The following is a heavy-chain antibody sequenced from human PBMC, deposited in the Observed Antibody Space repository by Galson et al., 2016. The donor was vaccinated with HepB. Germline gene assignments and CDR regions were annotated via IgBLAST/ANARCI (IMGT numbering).Heavy chain of an antibody. D-gene: IGHD4-17*01. CDR1: GFTFGRYG. CDR3: ARDYIMMTVTWGPDY. CDR2: ISYDGSYK. Sequence: SLRLSCAASGFTFGRYGIHWVRQAQGKGLEWVAVISYDGSYKFYADSVRGRFTISRDNSEDTVYLQMNSLRAEDTAVYYCARDYIMMTVTWGPDYWGQGTLVSVSS. J-gene: IGHJ4*02. V-gene: IGHV3-30*03.